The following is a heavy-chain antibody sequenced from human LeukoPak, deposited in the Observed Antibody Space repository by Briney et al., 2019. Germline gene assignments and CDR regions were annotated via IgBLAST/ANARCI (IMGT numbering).Heavy chain of an antibody. CDR3: ARRDIVVVPAAIEYYYYGMDV. CDR1: GGTFSSYA. D-gene: IGHD2-2*01. V-gene: IGHV1-69*01. J-gene: IGHJ6*02. CDR2: IIPIFGTA. Sequence: SVKVSCKASGGTFSSYAISWVRQAPGQGLEWMGGIIPIFGTANYAQKFQGRVTITADESTSTAYMELSSLRSEDTAVYYCARRDIVVVPAAIEYYYYGMDVWGQGTTVTVSS.